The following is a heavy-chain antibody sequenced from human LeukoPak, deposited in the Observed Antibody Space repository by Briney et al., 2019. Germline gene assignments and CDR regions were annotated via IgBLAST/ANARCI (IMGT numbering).Heavy chain of an antibody. CDR1: GGTFSSYA. J-gene: IGHJ6*03. CDR3: ARAMASIAAAGTNYYYYMDV. D-gene: IGHD6-13*01. Sequence: ASVKVSCKASGGTFSSYAISWVRHAPGQGPEWMGRIIPIFGTANYAQKFQGRVTITADESTSTAYMELSSLRSEDTAVYYCARAMASIAAAGTNYYYYMDVWGKGTTVTVSS. CDR2: IIPIFGTA. V-gene: IGHV1-69*13.